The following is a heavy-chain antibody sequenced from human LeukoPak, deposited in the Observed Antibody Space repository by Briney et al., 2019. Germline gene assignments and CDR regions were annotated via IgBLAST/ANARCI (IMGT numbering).Heavy chain of an antibody. CDR3: ARDLGADITSDY. Sequence: GGSLRLSCAASGFTFSSYSMNWVRQAPGKGLEWVSYISSSSTIYYADSVKGRFTISRDNAKNSLYLQMDSLRAEDTAVYYCARDLGADITSDYWGQGTLVTVSS. V-gene: IGHV3-48*01. CDR2: ISSSSTI. CDR1: GFTFSSYS. D-gene: IGHD3-10*01. J-gene: IGHJ4*02.